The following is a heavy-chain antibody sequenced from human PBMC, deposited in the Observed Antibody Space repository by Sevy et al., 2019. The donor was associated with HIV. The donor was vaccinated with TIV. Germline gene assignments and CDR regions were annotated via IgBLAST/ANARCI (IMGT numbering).Heavy chain of an antibody. D-gene: IGHD6-19*01. V-gene: IGHV1-2*02. CDR2: INPNSGGT. J-gene: IGHJ1*01. Sequence: ASVKVSCKASGYTFTGYYMHWVQQAPGQGLEWMGWINPNSGGTNYAQKFQGRVTMTRDTSISTAYMELSRLRSDDTAVYYCARAWGQWLVAEYFQHWGQGTLVTVSS. CDR1: GYTFTGYY. CDR3: ARAWGQWLVAEYFQH.